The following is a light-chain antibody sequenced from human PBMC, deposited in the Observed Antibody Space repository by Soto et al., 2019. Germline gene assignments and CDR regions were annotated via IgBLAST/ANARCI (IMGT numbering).Light chain of an antibody. J-gene: IGKJ1*01. CDR1: QSINDY. CDR2: AAS. Sequence: DIQMTQSPSSLSASVGDRVNTTCRASQSINDYLNWYQQKPGTAPRLLIYAASNLQSGVPSRFSGSGAGTDFTLTINSLQPEDFATYYCQQSYSTLWTFGPGTKVDSK. CDR3: QQSYSTLWT. V-gene: IGKV1-39*01.